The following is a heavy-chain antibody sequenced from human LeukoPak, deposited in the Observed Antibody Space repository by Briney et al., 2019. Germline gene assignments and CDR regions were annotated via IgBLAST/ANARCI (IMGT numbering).Heavy chain of an antibody. V-gene: IGHV3-30*02. J-gene: IGHJ4*02. CDR3: AREVYGDYDFDY. D-gene: IGHD4-17*01. Sequence: GGSLRLSCAASGFTFSSYGMHWVRQAPGKGLEWVAFIRYDGSNKYYADSVKGRFTISRDNSKNSLYLQMNSLRAEDTAVYYCAREVYGDYDFDYWGQGTLVTVSS. CDR2: IRYDGSNK. CDR1: GFTFSSYG.